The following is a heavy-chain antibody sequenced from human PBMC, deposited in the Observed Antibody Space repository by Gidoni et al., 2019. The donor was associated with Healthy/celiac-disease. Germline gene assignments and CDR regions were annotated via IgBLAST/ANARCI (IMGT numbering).Heavy chain of an antibody. V-gene: IGHV3-30-3*01. D-gene: IGHD6-19*01. Sequence: QVQLVESGGGVVQPGRSLRLSCAASGFTFSSYAMHWVRQAPGKGLEWVAVISYDGSNKYYADSVKGRFTISRDNSKNTLYLQMNSLRAEDTAVYYCARGGWEAVAGTIDYWGQGTLVTVSS. CDR3: ARGGWEAVAGTIDY. CDR2: ISYDGSNK. J-gene: IGHJ4*02. CDR1: GFTFSSYA.